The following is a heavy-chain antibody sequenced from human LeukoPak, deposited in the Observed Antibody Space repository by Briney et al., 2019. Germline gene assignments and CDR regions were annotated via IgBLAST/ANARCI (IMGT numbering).Heavy chain of an antibody. D-gene: IGHD1-26*01. Sequence: GGSLRLSCAASGFSFSGYAMSWIRQAPGKGLEWVSGISGSGGHTHYADSVKGRFTISRDNSKKTLYLEVFSLRADDTAAYYCAKSGSYERWFDPWGQGTLVTVSS. CDR1: GFSFSGYA. J-gene: IGHJ5*02. V-gene: IGHV3-23*01. CDR2: ISGSGGHT. CDR3: AKSGSYERWFDP.